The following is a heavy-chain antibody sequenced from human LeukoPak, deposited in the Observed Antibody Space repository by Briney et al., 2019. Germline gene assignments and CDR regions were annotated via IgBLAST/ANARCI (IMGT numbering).Heavy chain of an antibody. Sequence: ASVKVSRKASGYTFTGYYMHWVRQAPGQGLEWMGWINPNSGGTNYAQKFQGRVTMTRDTSISTAYMELSRLRSDDTAVYYCARVAYDYIWGSYRLGKYFDYWGQGTLVTVSS. CDR1: GYTFTGYY. CDR3: ARVAYDYIWGSYRLGKYFDY. V-gene: IGHV1-2*02. J-gene: IGHJ4*02. CDR2: INPNSGGT. D-gene: IGHD3-16*02.